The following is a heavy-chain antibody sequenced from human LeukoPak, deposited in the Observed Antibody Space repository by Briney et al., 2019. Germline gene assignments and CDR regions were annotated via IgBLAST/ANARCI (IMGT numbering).Heavy chain of an antibody. J-gene: IGHJ6*03. V-gene: IGHV4-38-2*02. CDR1: GYSISSGYY. CDR3: ARLGAWYCTNDVCHNYYYYYMDV. Sequence: SETLSLTCTVSGYSISSGYYWGWIRQPPGKGLEWIGSIYHSGSTYYNPSLKSRVTISVDTSKNQFSLKLSSVTAADTAVYYCARLGAWYCTNDVCHNYYYYYMDVWGKGTTVTISS. CDR2: IYHSGST. D-gene: IGHD2-8*01.